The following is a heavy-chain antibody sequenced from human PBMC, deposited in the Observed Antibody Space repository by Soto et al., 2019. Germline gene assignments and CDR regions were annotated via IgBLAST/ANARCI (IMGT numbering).Heavy chain of an antibody. D-gene: IGHD2-15*01. J-gene: IGHJ1*01. V-gene: IGHV3-11*01. CDR2: ISSSGSTI. Sequence: GGSLRLSCAASGFTFSDYYMSWIRQAPGKGLEWVSYISSSGSTIYYADSVKGRFTISRDNAKNSLYLQMNSLRAEDTAVYYCAGDPPPYCSGGSCYLLGYFQHWGQGTLVTVSS. CDR3: AGDPPPYCSGGSCYLLGYFQH. CDR1: GFTFSDYY.